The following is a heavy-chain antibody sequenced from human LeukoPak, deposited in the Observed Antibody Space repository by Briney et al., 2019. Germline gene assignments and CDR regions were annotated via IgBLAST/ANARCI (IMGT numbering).Heavy chain of an antibody. CDR2: ISSSSSYI. J-gene: IGHJ4*02. CDR3: ARASGSAGYYFDY. CDR1: GFTFSRNS. D-gene: IGHD3-3*01. Sequence: GGSLRLSCAASGFTFSRNSMNWVRQAPGKGLEWVSSISSSSSYIYYADSVKGRFTISRDNAKNSLYLQMNSLRAEDTAVYYCARASGSAGYYFDYWGQGTLVTVSS. V-gene: IGHV3-21*01.